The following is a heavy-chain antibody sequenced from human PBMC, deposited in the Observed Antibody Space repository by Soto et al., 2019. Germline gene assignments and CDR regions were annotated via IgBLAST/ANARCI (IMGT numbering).Heavy chain of an antibody. CDR2: ISGSGGST. CDR3: AKVPAALSYYYYYGMDV. D-gene: IGHD2-2*01. V-gene: IGHV3-23*01. CDR1: GFTFSSYA. J-gene: IGHJ6*02. Sequence: GRSLRLSCAASGFTFSSYAMSWVRQAPGKGLEWVSAISGSGGSTYYADSVKGRFTISRDNSKNTLYLQMNSLRAEDTAVYYCAKVPAALSYYYYYGMDVWGQGTTVTVSS.